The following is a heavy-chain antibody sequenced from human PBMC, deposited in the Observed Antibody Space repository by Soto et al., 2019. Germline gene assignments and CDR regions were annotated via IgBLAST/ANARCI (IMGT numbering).Heavy chain of an antibody. CDR2: INHSGST. Sequence: SETLSLTCAVYGGSFSGYYWSWIRQPPGKGLEWIGEINHSGSTNYNPSLKSRVTISVDTSKNQFSLKLSSVTAADSAVYFCARVASSSRWQFDYWGQGTLVTVSS. CDR1: GGSFSGYY. D-gene: IGHD6-13*01. CDR3: ARVASSSRWQFDY. J-gene: IGHJ4*02. V-gene: IGHV4-34*01.